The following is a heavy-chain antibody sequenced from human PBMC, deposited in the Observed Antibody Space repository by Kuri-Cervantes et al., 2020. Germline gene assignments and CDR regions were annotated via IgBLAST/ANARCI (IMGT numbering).Heavy chain of an antibody. Sequence: SETLSLTCTVSGGSINSYYWSWIRQPPGKGLEWIGSIYYSGSTYYNPSLKSRVTISVDTSKNQFSLKLSSVTAADTAVYYCARETYYYDSSGYYYGAFDIWGQGTMVTVSS. V-gene: IGHV4-59*01. CDR3: ARETYYYDSSGYYYGAFDI. D-gene: IGHD3-22*01. CDR1: GGSINSYY. J-gene: IGHJ3*02. CDR2: IYYSGST.